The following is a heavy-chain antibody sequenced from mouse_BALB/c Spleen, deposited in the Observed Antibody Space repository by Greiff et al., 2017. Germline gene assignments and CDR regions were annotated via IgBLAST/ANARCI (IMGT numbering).Heavy chain of an antibody. CDR2: INSNGGST. Sequence: EVQVVESGGGLVQPGGSLKLSCAASGFTFSSYGMSWVRQTPDKRLELVATINSNGGSTYYPDSVKGRFTISRDNAKNTLYLQMSSLKSEDTAMYYCARDLGGSYAMDYWGQGTSVTVSS. V-gene: IGHV5-6-3*01. CDR3: ARDLGGSYAMDY. J-gene: IGHJ4*01. D-gene: IGHD4-1*01. CDR1: GFTFSSYG.